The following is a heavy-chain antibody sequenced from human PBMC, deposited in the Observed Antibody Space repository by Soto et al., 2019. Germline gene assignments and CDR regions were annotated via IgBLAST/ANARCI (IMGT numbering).Heavy chain of an antibody. Sequence: SGESLKISCRASGYTFTSYWIGWVRQMPGKGLEWMGFIYPGDSDTRYSPSFQGQVTISADKSISTAYLQWSSLRASDTAMYYCARPAYSNYGGYYYGMDVWGQGTTVTAP. D-gene: IGHD4-4*01. J-gene: IGHJ6*02. CDR3: ARPAYSNYGGYYYGMDV. CDR2: IYPGDSDT. CDR1: GYTFTSYW. V-gene: IGHV5-51*01.